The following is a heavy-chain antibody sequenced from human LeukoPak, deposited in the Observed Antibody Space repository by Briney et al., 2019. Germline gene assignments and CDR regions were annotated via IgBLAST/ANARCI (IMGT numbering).Heavy chain of an antibody. J-gene: IGHJ6*03. CDR1: GYTFTSYY. CDR2: INPSGGST. CDR3: ASSPNYRDILYYYYHYMDV. D-gene: IGHD4-17*01. V-gene: IGHV1-46*01. Sequence: ASVKVSCKASGYTFTSYYMHWVRQAPGQGLEWMGIINPSGGSTSYAQKFQGRVTMTRDTSTSTVYMELSSLRSEDTAVYYCASSPNYRDILYYYYHYMDVWAKGTTVTVSS.